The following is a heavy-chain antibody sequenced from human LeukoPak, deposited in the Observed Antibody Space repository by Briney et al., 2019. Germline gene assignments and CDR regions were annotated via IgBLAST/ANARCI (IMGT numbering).Heavy chain of an antibody. CDR2: IIPIFGTA. CDR1: GGTFSSYA. J-gene: IGHJ6*03. Sequence: ASVKVSCKASGGTFSSYAISWVRQAPGQGLEWTGRIIPIFGTANYAQKFQGRVTITTDESTSTAYMELSSLRSEDTAVYYCARGIADYGDHYYYYMDVWGKGTMVTVSS. V-gene: IGHV1-69*05. D-gene: IGHD4-17*01. CDR3: ARGIADYGDHYYYYMDV.